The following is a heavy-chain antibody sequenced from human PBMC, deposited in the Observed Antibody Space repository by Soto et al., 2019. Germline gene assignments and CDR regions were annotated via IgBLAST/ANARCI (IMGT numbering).Heavy chain of an antibody. D-gene: IGHD1-1*01. CDR1: GYSISSGYY. V-gene: IGHV4-38-2*02. CDR2: IYHSGST. J-gene: IGHJ4*02. Sequence: QVQLQKSGPGLVKPSETLSLTCAVSGYSISSGYYWGWIRQPPGKGLEWIGSIYHSGSTYYNPSLKSRVTISVDTSKNQFSLKLSSVTAADTAVYYCAREDERWNYPDYWGQGTLVTVSS. CDR3: AREDERWNYPDY.